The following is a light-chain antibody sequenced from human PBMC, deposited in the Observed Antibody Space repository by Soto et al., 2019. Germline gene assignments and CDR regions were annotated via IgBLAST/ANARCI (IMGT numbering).Light chain of an antibody. CDR3: QQCDNWPRT. Sequence: EIVMTQSPATLSVSPGERVTLSCRASQSVGNNLAWYQQKTGQVPRLLIQGASTRATGIPARFSGSGSGTEFTLTISSLQSEDFAVYYCQQCDNWPRTFGQGTKLEIK. CDR2: GAS. V-gene: IGKV3-15*01. CDR1: QSVGNN. J-gene: IGKJ2*01.